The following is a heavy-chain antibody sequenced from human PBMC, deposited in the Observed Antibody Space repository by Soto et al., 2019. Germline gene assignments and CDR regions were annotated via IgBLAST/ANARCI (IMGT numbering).Heavy chain of an antibody. CDR1: GVSISSSTSY. CDR2: MSYSGDT. CDR3: GIGIFTGTSQCYFRY. D-gene: IGHD3-9*01. J-gene: IGHJ4*02. Sequence: SETLSLTCTVCGVSISSSTSYWGWLRHPPGKGLEWIGGMSYSGDTYYNSSLKSRLTISVDTSKSQFSLKLTSVTAADTAVYHCGIGIFTGTSQCYFRYWGQGIGVTVS. V-gene: IGHV4-39*01.